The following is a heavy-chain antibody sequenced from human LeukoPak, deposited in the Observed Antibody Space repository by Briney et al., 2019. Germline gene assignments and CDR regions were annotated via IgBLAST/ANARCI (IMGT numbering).Heavy chain of an antibody. Sequence: PGGSLRLSCAASGFTFTNFAMKWVRQAPGKELVWVARIRGDGRATTYADSVKGRFTISRDNAMNTVFLQMKSLRADDTGTYYCARFYFPEEHDRAWYEAHWGQGVLVTVS. CDR1: GFTFTNFA. CDR3: ARFYFPEEHDRAWYEAH. D-gene: IGHD6-19*01. CDR2: IRGDGRAT. V-gene: IGHV3-74*03. J-gene: IGHJ4*02.